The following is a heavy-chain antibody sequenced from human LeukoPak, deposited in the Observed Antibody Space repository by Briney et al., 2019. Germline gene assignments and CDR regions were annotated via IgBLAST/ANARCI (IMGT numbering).Heavy chain of an antibody. D-gene: IGHD6-13*01. Sequence: PGGSLRLSCAASGFTFSSYDMTWVRQAPGRGLEWVSAISGSDGSTYYADSVKGRFTISRDNSKNTLDLQMNSLTAEDTAVYYCAKTWRGSSWSFDYWGQGTLVTVSS. J-gene: IGHJ4*02. CDR2: ISGSDGST. CDR1: GFTFSSYD. V-gene: IGHV3-23*01. CDR3: AKTWRGSSWSFDY.